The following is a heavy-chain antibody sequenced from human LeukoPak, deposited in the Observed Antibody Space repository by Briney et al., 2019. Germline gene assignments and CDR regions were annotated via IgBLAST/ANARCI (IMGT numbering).Heavy chain of an antibody. Sequence: SETLSLTCTVSGGSISSYYWSWIRQPPGKGPEWIGYIYYSGSTNYNPSLKSRVTISVDTSKNQFSLKLSSVTAADTAVYYCARVPEGYSSHYYYGMDVWGQGTTVTVSS. CDR3: ARVPEGYSSHYYYGMDV. CDR2: IYYSGST. D-gene: IGHD5-18*01. V-gene: IGHV4-59*01. CDR1: GGSISSYY. J-gene: IGHJ6*02.